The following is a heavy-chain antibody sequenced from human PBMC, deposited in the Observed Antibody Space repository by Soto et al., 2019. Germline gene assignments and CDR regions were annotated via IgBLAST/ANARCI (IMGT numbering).Heavy chain of an antibody. CDR3: ARTPMEDYYDSSGTLIFDY. Sequence: TLSLTCAISGDSVSSNSAAWNWIRQSPSRGLEWLGRTYYRSKWYNDYAVSVKSRITINPDTSKNQFSLQLNSVTPEDTAVYYCARTPMEDYYDSSGTLIFDYWGQGTQVTVSS. J-gene: IGHJ4*02. D-gene: IGHD3-22*01. CDR1: GDSVSSNSAA. V-gene: IGHV6-1*01. CDR2: TYYRSKWYN.